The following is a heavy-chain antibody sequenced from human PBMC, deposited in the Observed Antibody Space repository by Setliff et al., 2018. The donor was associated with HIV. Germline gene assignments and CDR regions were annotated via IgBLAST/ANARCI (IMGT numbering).Heavy chain of an antibody. CDR2: MYPSGSS. CDR1: SYSVTSGYY. Sequence: SETLSLTCTVSSYSVTSGYYWAWIRQPPGKGLEWIGNMYPSGSSYFNPTLQSRVTMSADTSKKQFFLKLSSVTAADTAVYYCARVGYCSSTNYYWGQPSYGMGVWGQGTTVTVSS. V-gene: IGHV4-38-2*02. CDR3: ARVGYCSSTNYYWGQPSYGMGV. J-gene: IGHJ6*02. D-gene: IGHD2-2*01.